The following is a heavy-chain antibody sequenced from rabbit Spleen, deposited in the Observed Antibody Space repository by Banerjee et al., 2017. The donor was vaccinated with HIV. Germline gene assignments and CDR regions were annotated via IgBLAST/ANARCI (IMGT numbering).Heavy chain of an antibody. V-gene: IGHV1S45*01. CDR2: INAATAKP. CDR1: GFSFSDRDV. Sequence: QEQLVESGGGLVQPEGSLTLTCKASGFSFSDRDVMCWVRQAPGKGLEWIACINAATAKPVYATWAKGRFTISRTSSTTVTLRMTSLTAADRATYFCARHWGPSTGWDHNFWGPGTLVTVS. CDR3: ARHWGPSTGWDHNF. J-gene: IGHJ4*02. D-gene: IGHD4-1*01.